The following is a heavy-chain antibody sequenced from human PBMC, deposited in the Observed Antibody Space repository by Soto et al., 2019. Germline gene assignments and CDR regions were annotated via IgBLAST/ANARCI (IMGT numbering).Heavy chain of an antibody. CDR3: ARHKYYYDSSGYYYLS. D-gene: IGHD3-22*01. CDR2: IYYSGST. Sequence: SETLSLTCTVSGGSISSSSYYWGWIRQPPGKGLEWIGSIYYSGSTYYNPSLKSRVTISVDTSKNKFSLKLSSVTAADTAVYYCARHKYYYDSSGYYYLSWGQGTLVTVSS. J-gene: IGHJ4*02. V-gene: IGHV4-39*01. CDR1: GGSISSSSYY.